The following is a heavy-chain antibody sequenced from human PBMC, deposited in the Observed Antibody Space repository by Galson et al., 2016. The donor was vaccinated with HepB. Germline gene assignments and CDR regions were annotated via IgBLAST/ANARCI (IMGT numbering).Heavy chain of an antibody. V-gene: IGHV4-61*01. CDR1: GGSVISGSYF. CDR3: AREDHRDGLYSYGLDV. D-gene: IGHD5-24*01. CDR2: IYYSGST. Sequence: SETLSLTCTVSGGSVISGSYFWSWIRQPPGKALESIGYIYYSGSTNYNPSFNSRVTISVDTSKNQFSLKLTSVTAADTAVYYCAREDHRDGLYSYGLDVWGQGTTVTVSS. J-gene: IGHJ6*02.